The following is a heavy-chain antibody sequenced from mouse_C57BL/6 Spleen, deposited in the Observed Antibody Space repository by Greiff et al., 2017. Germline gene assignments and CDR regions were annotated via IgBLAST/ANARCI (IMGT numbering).Heavy chain of an antibody. Sequence: EVKLVESGGGLVKPGGSLKLSCAASGFTFSSYAMSWVRQTPEKRLEWVATISDGGSYTYYPDNVKGRFTISRDNAKNNLYLQMSHLKSEDTAMYYCARDREWGNYPSFDYWGQGTTLTVSS. V-gene: IGHV5-4*01. D-gene: IGHD2-1*01. J-gene: IGHJ2*01. CDR1: GFTFSSYA. CDR3: ARDREWGNYPSFDY. CDR2: ISDGGSYT.